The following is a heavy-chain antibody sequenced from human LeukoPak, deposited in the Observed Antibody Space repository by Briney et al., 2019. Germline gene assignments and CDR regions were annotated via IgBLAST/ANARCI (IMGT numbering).Heavy chain of an antibody. CDR1: GGSINSYY. V-gene: IGHV4-59*12. CDR3: ARILQRWFYYYMDV. D-gene: IGHD5-18*01. CDR2: IHYTGST. Sequence: SETLSLTCTVSGGSINSYYWSWIRQPPGKGLECIGYIHYTGSTNYNPSLKSRVTISVDTSKNQFSLKLNSVTAADTAVYYCARILQRWFYYYMDVWGKGTTVTVSS. J-gene: IGHJ6*03.